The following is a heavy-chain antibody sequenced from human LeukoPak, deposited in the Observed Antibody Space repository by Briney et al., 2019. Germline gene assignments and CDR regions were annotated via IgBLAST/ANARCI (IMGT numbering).Heavy chain of an antibody. CDR3: AREVGATLACAFDI. Sequence: SETLSLTCIVSGGSISSSSYYWGWIRQAPGKGLEWIGSIYYSGSTYYNPSLKSRVTISVDTSKNQFSLKLSSVTAADTAVYYCAREVGATLACAFDIWGQGTMVTVSS. V-gene: IGHV4-39*07. CDR2: IYYSGST. CDR1: GGSISSSSYY. D-gene: IGHD1-26*01. J-gene: IGHJ3*02.